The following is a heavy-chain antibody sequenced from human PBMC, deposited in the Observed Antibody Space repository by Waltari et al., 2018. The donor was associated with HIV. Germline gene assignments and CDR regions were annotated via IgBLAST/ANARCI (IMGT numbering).Heavy chain of an antibody. J-gene: IGHJ4*02. Sequence: QVQLQESGPGLVKSSQTLSLTCTVSGGSISSGSYYWSWIRQPAGKGLEWIGRIYTSGSTNYNPSLKSRVTISVDTSKNQFSLKLSSVTAADTAVYYCARMGVAVEFDYWGQGTLVTVSS. CDR3: ARMGVAVEFDY. CDR2: IYTSGST. V-gene: IGHV4-61*02. CDR1: GGSISSGSYY. D-gene: IGHD6-19*01.